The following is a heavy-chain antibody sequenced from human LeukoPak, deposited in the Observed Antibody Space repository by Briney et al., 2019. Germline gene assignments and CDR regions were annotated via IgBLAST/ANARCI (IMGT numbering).Heavy chain of an antibody. CDR1: GGSISSSSYY. CDR3: ARDLWRSGALYYFDY. CDR2: IYYSGST. Sequence: SETLSLTCTVSGGSISSSSYYWGWIRQPPGKGLEWIGSIYYSGSTYYNPSLKSRVTISVDTSKNQFSLKLSSVTAADTAVYYCARDLWRSGALYYFDYWGQGTLVTVSS. J-gene: IGHJ4*02. V-gene: IGHV4-39*07. D-gene: IGHD3-10*01.